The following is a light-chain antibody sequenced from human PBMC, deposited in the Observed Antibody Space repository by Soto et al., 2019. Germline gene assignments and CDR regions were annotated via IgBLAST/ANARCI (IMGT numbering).Light chain of an antibody. CDR2: EVS. V-gene: IGLV2-14*03. CDR1: SSDVGAYDF. CDR3: SSYTSSSTRV. Sequence: ALTQPASVSGSPGQSITISCTGTSSDVGAYDFVSWYQQHPDKAPKLMIYEVSNRPSGVSNRFSGSKSVNTATLTISGLQAEDEADYYCSSYTSSSTRVFGTGTRSPS. J-gene: IGLJ1*01.